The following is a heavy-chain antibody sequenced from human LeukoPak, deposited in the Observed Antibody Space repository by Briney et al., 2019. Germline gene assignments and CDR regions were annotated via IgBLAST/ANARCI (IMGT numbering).Heavy chain of an antibody. V-gene: IGHV3-30-3*01. J-gene: IGHJ4*02. CDR3: ARDRGSSGWSVDY. CDR1: GFTFSSYP. Sequence: GRSLRLSCAASGFTFSSYPMHWVRQAPGKGLEWVAVISYDGSNKYYADSVKGRFTISRDNSKNTLYLQMNSLRAEDTAVYYCARDRGSSGWSVDYWGQGTLVTVSS. CDR2: ISYDGSNK. D-gene: IGHD6-19*01.